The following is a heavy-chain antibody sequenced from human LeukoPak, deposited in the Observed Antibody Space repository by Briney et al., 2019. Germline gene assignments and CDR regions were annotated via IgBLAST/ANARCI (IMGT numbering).Heavy chain of an antibody. J-gene: IGHJ4*02. V-gene: IGHV4-59*01. Sequence: PSETLSLTCTVSGGSISSYYWSWIRQHPGKGLEWIGYISFSGSTKYNPSLKSRVNISVGTSNNQFSLKLSSVTAADTAVYDGARGHDYVWGSYRTTFDYWGQGTLVTVSS. CDR1: GGSISSYY. D-gene: IGHD3-16*02. CDR3: ARGHDYVWGSYRTTFDY. CDR2: ISFSGST.